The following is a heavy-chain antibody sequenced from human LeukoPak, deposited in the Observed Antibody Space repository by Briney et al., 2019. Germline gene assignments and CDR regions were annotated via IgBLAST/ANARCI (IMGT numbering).Heavy chain of an antibody. CDR3: ASGEMATVTLDY. D-gene: IGHD5-24*01. V-gene: IGHV3-53*01. J-gene: IGHJ4*01. CDR2: IYSGGGT. CDR1: GFIVSTKY. Sequence: GGSLRLSCAASGFIVSTKYMTWVRQAPGKGLEWVSVIYSGGGTYYADSVKGRFTISRDNSKNTLYLQMNNLRADDTAVYYCASGEMATVTLDYWGHGTLVVVPS.